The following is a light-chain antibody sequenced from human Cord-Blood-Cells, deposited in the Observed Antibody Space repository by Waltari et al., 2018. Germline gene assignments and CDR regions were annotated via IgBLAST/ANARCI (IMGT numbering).Light chain of an antibody. Sequence: QSALTQPASVSGSPGQSITISCTGTSSDVGGYNYVSWYQQHPGKAPKLMIYDVSNRPSGVSNRFSGSTAGNTASLTISGLQAEEEADYYCSSYTSSSTWVFGGGTKLTVL. CDR1: SSDVGGYNY. CDR3: SSYTSSSTWV. V-gene: IGLV2-14*03. J-gene: IGLJ3*02. CDR2: DVS.